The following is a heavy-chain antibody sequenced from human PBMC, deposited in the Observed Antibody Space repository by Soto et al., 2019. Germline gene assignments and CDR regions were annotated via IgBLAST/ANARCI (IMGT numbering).Heavy chain of an antibody. CDR3: ARWGDRGELHYFAP. CDR1: GVSFSDHY. Sequence: PSETLSLTCAVYGVSFSDHYWNWIRQPPGNGIECVGKINHRVSTNYNPSLECRVTLSVDTAKSRFFLELSSLSAADTVVYCCARWGDRGELHYFAPWVQGTLVTVSS. J-gene: IGHJ4*02. D-gene: IGHD2-21*01. V-gene: IGHV4-34*01. CDR2: INHRVST.